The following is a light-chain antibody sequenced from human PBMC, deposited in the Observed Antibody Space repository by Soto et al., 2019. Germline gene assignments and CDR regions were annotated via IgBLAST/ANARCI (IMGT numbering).Light chain of an antibody. CDR2: WAS. CDR3: QPYYDAPQT. J-gene: IGKJ1*01. CDR1: QSILYSSNNKNY. Sequence: DIVMTQSPDSLAVSLGGRATINCKSSQSILYSSNNKNYLAWYQQKPGQPPKLLIYWASTRESGVPDRFSGSGSGTDFPLTISSLQAGDVAVYYCQPYYDAPQTFGQGTKVEIK. V-gene: IGKV4-1*01.